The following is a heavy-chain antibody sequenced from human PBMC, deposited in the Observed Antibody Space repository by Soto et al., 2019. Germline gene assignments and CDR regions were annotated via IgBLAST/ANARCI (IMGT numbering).Heavy chain of an antibody. CDR3: AHSRTGQYDY. V-gene: IGHV2-5*02. D-gene: IGHD3-9*01. J-gene: IGHJ4*02. Sequence: QITLKESGPTLVKPTQTLTLTCSFSGFSFSTSGVNVGWIRQPPGKALEWLTLIFWDDDKWYSPSLKSRLTITKDTPKNQLVLTMTTMDPVDTGTYYCAHSRTGQYDYWGQGTLVTVSS. CDR2: IFWDDDK. CDR1: GFSFSTSGVN.